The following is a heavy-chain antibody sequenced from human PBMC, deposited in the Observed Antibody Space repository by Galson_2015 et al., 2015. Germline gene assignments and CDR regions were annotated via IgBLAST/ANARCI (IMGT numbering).Heavy chain of an antibody. CDR3: ARDRDYGDYPDAFDI. CDR1: GFTFSSYG. J-gene: IGHJ3*02. Sequence: SLRLSCAASGFTFSSYGMHWVRQAPGKGLEWVSVIYSGGSTYYADSVKGRFTISRDNSKSTLYLQMSSLRAEDTAVYYCARDRDYGDYPDAFDIWGQGTMVTVSS. V-gene: IGHV3-NL1*01. D-gene: IGHD4-17*01. CDR2: IYSGGST.